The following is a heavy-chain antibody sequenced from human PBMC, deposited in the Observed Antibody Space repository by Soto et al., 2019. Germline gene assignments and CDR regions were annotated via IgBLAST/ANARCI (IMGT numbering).Heavy chain of an antibody. CDR3: AIDPVDSSGWYLYYFDS. Sequence: GGSLRISCAASGFTFSSYAMSWVRQAPGKGLERISAISGSGGSTYYADTVKGRYTISRDNSKNTLYLQLNSLRPEDGAVYYYAIDPVDSSGWYLYYFDSWGQGTLVTVSA. V-gene: IGHV3-23*01. D-gene: IGHD6-19*01. CDR2: ISGSGGST. J-gene: IGHJ4*02. CDR1: GFTFSSYA.